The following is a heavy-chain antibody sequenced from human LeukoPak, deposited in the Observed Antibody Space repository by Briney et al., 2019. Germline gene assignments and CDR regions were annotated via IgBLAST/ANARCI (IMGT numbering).Heavy chain of an antibody. CDR1: GGTTDDYG. D-gene: IGHD6-13*01. Sequence: GGSLRLSCAASGGTTDDYGVSWVRQAPGKGLEWVSGINWDGTNTYYAESVKGRFTISRDSAEKSLYLQMNSLRDDDTASYYCVKDLSSNWSSFDYWGQGTLVTVSS. V-gene: IGHV3-20*04. J-gene: IGHJ4*02. CDR3: VKDLSSNWSSFDY. CDR2: INWDGTNT.